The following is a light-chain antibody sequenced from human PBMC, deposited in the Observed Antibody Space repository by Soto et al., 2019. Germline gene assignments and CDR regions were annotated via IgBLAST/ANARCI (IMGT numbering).Light chain of an antibody. V-gene: IGKV1-5*01. J-gene: IGKJ1*01. CDR3: QQDKSYTKR. CDR1: QSISSW. Sequence: IIHSTYSTSACVRDRVTITCRASQSISSWLAWYQQKPGKAPKLLIYDASSLESGVPSRFSGSGSGTEFTLTISCLQPDDFATYCCQQDKSYTKRFGQGTKVDIK. CDR2: DAS.